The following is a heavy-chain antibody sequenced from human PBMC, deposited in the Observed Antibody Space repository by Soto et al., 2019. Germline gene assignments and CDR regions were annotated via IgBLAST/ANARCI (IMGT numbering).Heavy chain of an antibody. V-gene: IGHV3-15*01. J-gene: IGHJ5*02. CDR3: TTDGPYRRSSIWFDP. CDR1: GFTCNNAW. D-gene: IGHD6-6*01. Sequence: EVQLVESGGGLVKPGGSLRLSCAASGFTCNNAWMTWVRQAPGKGLEWVGRIKSKADGETTDYAAPVKGRFTISRDDSKNTLYLQMNSLKTEDTAVYYCTTDGPYRRSSIWFDPWGQGTLVTVSS. CDR2: IKSKADGETT.